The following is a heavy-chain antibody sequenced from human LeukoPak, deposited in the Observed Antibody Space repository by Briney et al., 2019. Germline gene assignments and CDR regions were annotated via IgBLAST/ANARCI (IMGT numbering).Heavy chain of an antibody. D-gene: IGHD2-2*01. CDR3: AREAHCSSTSCGFDY. Sequence: SETLSLTCTVSGGSISSYYWSWIRQPPGKGLEWIGYIYYSGSTNYNPSLKSRVTISVDTSKNQFSLKLSSVTAADTAVYYCAREAHCSSTSCGFDYWGQGTLVTVSS. J-gene: IGHJ4*02. CDR1: GGSISSYY. CDR2: IYYSGST. V-gene: IGHV4-59*01.